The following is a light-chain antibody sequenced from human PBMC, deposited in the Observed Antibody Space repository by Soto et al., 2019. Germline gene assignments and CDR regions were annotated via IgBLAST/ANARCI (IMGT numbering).Light chain of an antibody. CDR2: DAS. CDR1: QSISSW. CDR3: QQYNSYSPAT. V-gene: IGKV1-5*01. Sequence: DIPMTQSPSTLSASVGDRVTITCRASQSISSWLAWYQQKPGKAPTLLIYDASSLESGVPSRFRVSGCGTEFALTISSMQPDDFASYDCQQYNSYSPATFGQGTKLEIK. J-gene: IGKJ2*01.